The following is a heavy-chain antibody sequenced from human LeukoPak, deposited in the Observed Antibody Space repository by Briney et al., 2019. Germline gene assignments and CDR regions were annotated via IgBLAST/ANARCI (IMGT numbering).Heavy chain of an antibody. CDR3: ARDPPAAMSQ. CDR1: GFTFSSYG. CDR2: ISYDGSNK. V-gene: IGHV3-30*03. J-gene: IGHJ4*02. Sequence: GGSLRLSCAASGFTFSSYGMHWVRQAPGKGLEWVAVISYDGSNKYYADSVKGRFTISRDNSKNTVYLQMNSLRVEDTAVYYCARDPPAAMSQWGQGTLVTVSS. D-gene: IGHD2-2*01.